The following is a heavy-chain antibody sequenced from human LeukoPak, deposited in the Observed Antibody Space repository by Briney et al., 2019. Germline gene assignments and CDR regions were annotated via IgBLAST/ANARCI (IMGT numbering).Heavy chain of an antibody. Sequence: GGSLRLSCAASGFTFSSYGMSWVRQAPGKGLEWVSAISGSGGSTYYADSVKGRFTISRDNSKNTLYLQMNSLRAEDTAVYYCAKDYPQNYYDSSGYHDYWGQGTLVTVSS. D-gene: IGHD3-22*01. J-gene: IGHJ4*02. CDR1: GFTFSSYG. CDR3: AKDYPQNYYDSSGYHDY. CDR2: ISGSGGST. V-gene: IGHV3-23*01.